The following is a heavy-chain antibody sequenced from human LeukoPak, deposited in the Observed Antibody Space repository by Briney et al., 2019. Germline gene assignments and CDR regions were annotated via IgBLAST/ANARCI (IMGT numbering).Heavy chain of an antibody. CDR3: ARGRRGYDFNDY. V-gene: IGHV3-74*01. CDR2: IKTDGSTT. Sequence: PGGSLRLSCAVSGFTFSSSWMHWVRQAPGKGLVWVSHIKTDGSTTAYADSVKGRFTISRDNAKNTLYLQMNSLRAEDTGVYYCARGRRGYDFNDYWGQGTLVTVSS. D-gene: IGHD5-12*01. CDR1: GFTFSSSW. J-gene: IGHJ4*02.